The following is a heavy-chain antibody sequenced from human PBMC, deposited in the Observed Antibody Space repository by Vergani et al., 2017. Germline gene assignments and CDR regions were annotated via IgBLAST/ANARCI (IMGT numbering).Heavy chain of an antibody. CDR3: ARGGGRGRRYQRYNWFDP. Sequence: QVQLVQSGAEVKKPGASVKVSCKASGYTFTSYDINWVRQATGQGLEWMGWMNPNSGNTGYAQKFQGRVTMTRTTSIGTAYMELSRLRSEDTAVYYCARGGGRGRRYQRYNWFDPWGQGTLVTVSS. J-gene: IGHJ5*02. CDR2: MNPNSGNT. D-gene: IGHD2-2*01. V-gene: IGHV1-8*01. CDR1: GYTFTSYD.